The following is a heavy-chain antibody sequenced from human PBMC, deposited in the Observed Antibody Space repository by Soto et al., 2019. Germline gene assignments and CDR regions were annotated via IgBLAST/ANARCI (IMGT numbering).Heavy chain of an antibody. J-gene: IGHJ6*03. V-gene: IGHV4-31*03. CDR1: GGSISSGGYY. Sequence: SETLSLTCTVSGGSISSGGYYWSWIRQHPGKGLEWIEYIYYSGSTYYIPSLKSRVTISVDTSKNHFSLNLSFVTAADTAVYYCAREALPSDIVVVPAATYYYYYYMDVWGKGTTVTVSS. CDR2: IYYSGST. D-gene: IGHD2-2*01. CDR3: AREALPSDIVVVPAATYYYYYYMDV.